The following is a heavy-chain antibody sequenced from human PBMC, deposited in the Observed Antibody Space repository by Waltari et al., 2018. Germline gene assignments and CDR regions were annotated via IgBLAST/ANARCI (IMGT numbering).Heavy chain of an antibody. CDR1: VTPFTTYT. CDR3: ASGPSSSRNPFDP. CDR2: IIPILGIA. J-gene: IGHJ5*02. V-gene: IGHV1-69*02. Sequence: QFQLVQSGAEVRRLGPPVRVPSKPPVTPFTTYTTSWFRQAPGQGLEWMGRIIPILGIANYEQKFQGRVTITADKSTSTAYMGLSSRRSEDTAVYYCASGPSSSRNPFDPWGQGNLVTVSS. D-gene: IGHD6-6*01.